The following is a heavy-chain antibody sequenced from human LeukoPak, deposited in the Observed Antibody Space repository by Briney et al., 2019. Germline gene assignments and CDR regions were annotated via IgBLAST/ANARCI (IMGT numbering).Heavy chain of an antibody. J-gene: IGHJ5*02. Sequence: GRSLRLSCAASGFTFSNYWMHWVRQAPGKGLVWVSRINSDGSSKNYADSVKGRFTISRDNAKNTLYLQMNSLRAEDTAVYYCTKDPNGDYVGAFDPWGQGTLVTVSS. D-gene: IGHD4-17*01. CDR1: GFTFSNYW. CDR2: INSDGSSK. V-gene: IGHV3-74*01. CDR3: TKDPNGDYVGAFDP.